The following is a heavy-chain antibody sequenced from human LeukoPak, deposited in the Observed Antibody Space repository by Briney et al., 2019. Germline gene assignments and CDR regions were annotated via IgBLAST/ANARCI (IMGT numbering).Heavy chain of an antibody. J-gene: IGHJ4*02. V-gene: IGHV3-15*01. CDR3: TTGGVRGVAY. Sequence: GGSLRLSCAASGFAFSNYNMNWVRQAPGKGLEWVGRIKTKTDGGTTDYAAPVRGRFIISRDDSENTLYLQMNRLKTEDTALYYCTTGGVRGVAYWGQGTLVTVSS. D-gene: IGHD3-10*01. CDR1: GFAFSNYN. CDR2: IKTKTDGGTT.